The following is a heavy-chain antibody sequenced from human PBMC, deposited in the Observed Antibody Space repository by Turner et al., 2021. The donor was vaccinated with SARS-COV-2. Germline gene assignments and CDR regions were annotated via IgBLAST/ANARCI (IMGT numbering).Heavy chain of an antibody. J-gene: IGHJ5*02. V-gene: IGHV4-59*01. CDR2: IYYSGST. CDR3: ARGIPAAAGLVNWFDP. Sequence: QVQLQESGPGLVKPSETLSLTCTVSGGSISSYYWSWIRQPPGKGLEWIGYIYYSGSTNYTPSLKSRFTISIDTSKNQFSLKLSSVTAADTAVYYCARGIPAAAGLVNWFDPWGQGTLVTVSS. D-gene: IGHD6-13*01. CDR1: GGSISSYY.